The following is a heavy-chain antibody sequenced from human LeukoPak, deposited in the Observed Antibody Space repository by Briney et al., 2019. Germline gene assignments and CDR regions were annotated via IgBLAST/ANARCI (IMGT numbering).Heavy chain of an antibody. D-gene: IGHD2-21*02. CDR2: ISYDGSNK. Sequence: PGGSLRLSCAASGFTFSSYGMHWVRQAPGKGLEWVAVISYDGSNKYYADSVKGRFTISRDNSKNTLYLQMNSLRAEDTAVYYCAKGASRITEDCGGDCYPYYWYFDLWGRGTLVTVSS. V-gene: IGHV3-30*18. CDR1: GFTFSSYG. J-gene: IGHJ2*01. CDR3: AKGASRITEDCGGDCYPYYWYFDL.